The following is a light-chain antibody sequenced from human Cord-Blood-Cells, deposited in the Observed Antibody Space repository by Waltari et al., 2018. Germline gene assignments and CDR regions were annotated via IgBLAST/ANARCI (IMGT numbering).Light chain of an antibody. V-gene: IGLV2-23*03. J-gene: IGLJ2*01. Sequence: QSALTQPASVSGSPGPSITISCTGTSSHVGSYNLFSWYQQHPGKAPKLMIYEGSKRPSGVSNRFSGSKSGNTASLTISGLQAEDEADYYCCSYAGSSTFDVVFGGGTKLTVL. CDR1: SSHVGSYNL. CDR2: EGS. CDR3: CSYAGSSTFDVV.